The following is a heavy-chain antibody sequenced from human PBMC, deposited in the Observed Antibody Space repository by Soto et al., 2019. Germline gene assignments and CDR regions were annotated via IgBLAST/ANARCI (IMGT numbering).Heavy chain of an antibody. Sequence: GGSLRLSCAASGFTFSSYSMNWVRQAPGKGLEWVSYISSSSSTIYYADSVKGRFTISRDNAKNSLYLQMNSLRDEDTAVYYCARDLPPAAIYYYGMDVWGQGTTVTVSS. CDR3: ARDLPPAAIYYYGMDV. J-gene: IGHJ6*02. CDR1: GFTFSSYS. D-gene: IGHD2-2*01. CDR2: ISSSSSTI. V-gene: IGHV3-48*02.